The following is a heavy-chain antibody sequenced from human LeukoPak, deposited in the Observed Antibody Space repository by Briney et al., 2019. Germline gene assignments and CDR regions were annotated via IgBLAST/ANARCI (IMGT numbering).Heavy chain of an antibody. D-gene: IGHD2-2*01. CDR1: GYTFTGYY. J-gene: IGHJ6*03. CDR2: INPNSGGT. V-gene: IGHV1-2*06. CDR3: ARDCSSTSCYHYYYMGV. Sequence: ASVKVSCKASGYTFTGYYMHWVRQAPGQGLEWMGRINPNSGGTNYAQKFQGRVTMTRDTSISTAYMELSRLRSDDTAVYYCARDCSSTSCYHYYYMGVWGKGTTVTVSS.